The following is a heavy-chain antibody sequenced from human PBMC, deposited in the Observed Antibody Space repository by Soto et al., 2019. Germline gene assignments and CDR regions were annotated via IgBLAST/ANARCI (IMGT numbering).Heavy chain of an antibody. D-gene: IGHD4-17*01. CDR2: IYYSGST. CDR3: ARDADYGGSRGGMDV. CDR1: GGSVNNADYF. V-gene: IGHV4-31*03. J-gene: IGHJ6*02. Sequence: QVRLAESGPGLVKPSETLSLICSVSGGSVNNADYFWSWIRHHPENGLEWIGYIYYSGSTRYNPSFKTRATLSIDTSKNQFSLRLNSVTVADTAVYFCARDADYGGSRGGMDVWGRGTTVTVSS.